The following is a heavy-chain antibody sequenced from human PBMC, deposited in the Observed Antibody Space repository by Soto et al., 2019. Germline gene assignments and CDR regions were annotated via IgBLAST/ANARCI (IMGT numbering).Heavy chain of an antibody. J-gene: IGHJ4*02. Sequence: PSETLSLTCDVSGVSITSTNWWSWVRQPPGRGLEWIGEIFHLGNTNYSPSLKSRVTLSIDKPKNQFSLKVSSVTAADTAVYYCAKVSVAGTYRFDSWGQGTLVTVSS. CDR3: AKVSVAGTYRFDS. CDR2: IFHLGNT. D-gene: IGHD6-19*01. V-gene: IGHV4-4*02. CDR1: GVSITSTNW.